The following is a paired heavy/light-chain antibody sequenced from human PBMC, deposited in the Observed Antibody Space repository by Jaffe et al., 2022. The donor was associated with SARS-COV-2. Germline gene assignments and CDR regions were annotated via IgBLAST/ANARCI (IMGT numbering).Light chain of an antibody. V-gene: IGLV3-1*01. Sequence: SYDLTQPPSVSVSPGQTASISCSGDELGNKYACWYQQKPGQSPVLVIYQDTKRPSGIPERFSGSNSGNTATLTISGTQPMDEADYYCQAWDSSTAVFGTGTKVTVL. CDR2: QDT. CDR3: QAWDSSTAV. J-gene: IGLJ1*01. CDR1: ELGNKY.
Heavy chain of an antibody. V-gene: IGHV4-39*01. J-gene: IGHJ4*02. CDR3: ARHESSGPALDNRDFFHY. D-gene: IGHD6-19*01. Sequence: QLQLQESGPGLVKPSETLSLTCTVSGGSITSTTYYWGWIRQPPGKGLEWIGTIFYSGSTHYNPSLKSRVTISVDTSKNQFSLKLYSVTAADTAVYYCARHESSGPALDNRDFFHYWGQGTLVTVSS. CDR1: GGSITSTTYY. CDR2: IFYSGST.